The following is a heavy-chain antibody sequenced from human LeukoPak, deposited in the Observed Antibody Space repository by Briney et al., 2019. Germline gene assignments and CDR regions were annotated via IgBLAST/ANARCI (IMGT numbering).Heavy chain of an antibody. CDR1: GFTFSSYS. CDR3: AGNDYGDYSDY. CDR2: ISSSSSTI. J-gene: IGHJ4*02. D-gene: IGHD4-17*01. V-gene: IGHV3-48*01. Sequence: SGGSLRLSCAASGFTFSSYSMNWVRQAPGKGLEWVSYISSSSSTIYYADSVKGRFTISRDNAKNSLYLQMNSLRAEDTAVYYCAGNDYGDYSDYWGQGTLVTVSS.